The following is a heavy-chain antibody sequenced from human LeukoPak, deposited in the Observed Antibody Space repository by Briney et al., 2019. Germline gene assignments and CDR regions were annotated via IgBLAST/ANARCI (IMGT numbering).Heavy chain of an antibody. CDR2: VYYTGNT. V-gene: IGHV4-39*07. CDR1: GGSISSSTYY. Sequence: PSETLSLTCTVSGGSISSSTYYWGWIRQPPGKGLEWIGSVYYTGNTYYNPSLKSRVTLSVDTSKNQLSLKLSSMTAADTAVYYCARDPKRSLDAFDIWGLGTMVTVSS. J-gene: IGHJ3*02. CDR3: ARDPKRSLDAFDI. D-gene: IGHD3-10*01.